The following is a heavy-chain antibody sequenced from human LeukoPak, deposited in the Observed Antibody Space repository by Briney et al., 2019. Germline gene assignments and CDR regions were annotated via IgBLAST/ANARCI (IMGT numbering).Heavy chain of an antibody. D-gene: IGHD6-6*01. CDR3: ARGEGYSSSTGAPHFDY. CDR1: GYTFTGYY. Sequence: ASVKVSCKASGYTFTGYYMHWVRQAPGQGLEWMGWINPNSGGTNYAQKFQGRVTMTKDTSISTAYMELGRLRSDDTAVYYCARGEGYSSSTGAPHFDYWGQGTLVTVSS. CDR2: INPNSGGT. V-gene: IGHV1-2*02. J-gene: IGHJ4*02.